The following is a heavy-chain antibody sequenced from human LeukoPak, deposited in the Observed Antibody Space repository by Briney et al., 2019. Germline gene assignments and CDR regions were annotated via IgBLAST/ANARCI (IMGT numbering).Heavy chain of an antibody. Sequence: GGSLRLSCAASGFTFSSYSMNWVRQAPGKGLEWVSSISSSSSYIYYADSVKGRFTISRDNAKNSLNLQMNSLRAEDTAVYYCARPSSSSAEYFQHWGQGTLVTVSS. CDR3: ARPSSSSAEYFQH. D-gene: IGHD6-13*01. V-gene: IGHV3-21*01. J-gene: IGHJ1*01. CDR2: ISSSSSYI. CDR1: GFTFSSYS.